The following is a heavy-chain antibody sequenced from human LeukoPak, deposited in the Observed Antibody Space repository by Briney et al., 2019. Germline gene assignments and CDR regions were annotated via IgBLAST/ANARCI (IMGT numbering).Heavy chain of an antibody. J-gene: IGHJ4*02. CDR2: ISYDGSNK. CDR1: GFTFSSYA. D-gene: IGHD3-3*01. V-gene: IGHV3-30-3*01. Sequence: GGSLRLSCAASGFTFSSYAMHWVRQAPGKGLEWVAVISYDGSNKYYADSVKGRFTISRDNSKNTLYLQMNSLRAEDTAVYYCARDLEGITVAYWGQGTLVTVSS. CDR3: ARDLEGITVAY.